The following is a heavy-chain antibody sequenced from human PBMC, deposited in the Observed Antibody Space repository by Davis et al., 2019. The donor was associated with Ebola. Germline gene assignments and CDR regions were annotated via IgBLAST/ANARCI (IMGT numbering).Heavy chain of an antibody. CDR2: IKQDGSEK. CDR1: GFTFSSHW. V-gene: IGHV3-7*01. D-gene: IGHD4/OR15-4a*01. CDR3: ERGGQLTLDY. Sequence: GESLKTPCAAPGFTFSSHWMSWVRQAPGKGLEWVANIKQDGSEKYYLDSVKGRFTISRDNAKNSLYLQINSLRAEDTAVYYCERGGQLTLDYWGQGTLVTVSS. J-gene: IGHJ4*02.